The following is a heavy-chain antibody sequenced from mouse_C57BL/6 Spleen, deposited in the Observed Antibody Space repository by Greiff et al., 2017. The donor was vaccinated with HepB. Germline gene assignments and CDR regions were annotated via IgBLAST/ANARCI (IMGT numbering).Heavy chain of an antibody. CDR1: GFTFSDYG. J-gene: IGHJ2*01. D-gene: IGHD1-1*01. CDR2: ISSGSSTI. Sequence: DVKLMESGGGLVKPGGSLKLSCAASGFTFSDYGMHWVRQAPEKGLEWVAYISSGSSTIYYADTVKGRFTISRDNAKNTLFLQRTSLRSEDTAMYYCAKTTVVGDYFDYWGQGTTLTVSS. CDR3: AKTTVVGDYFDY. V-gene: IGHV5-17*01.